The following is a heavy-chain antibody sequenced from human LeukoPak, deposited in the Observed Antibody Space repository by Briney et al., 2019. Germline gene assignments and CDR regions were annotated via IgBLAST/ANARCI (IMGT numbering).Heavy chain of an antibody. V-gene: IGHV1-18*01. D-gene: IGHD6-19*01. CDR2: ISAYNGNT. J-gene: IGHJ4*02. Sequence: ASVKVSCKASGYTFTSYGISWVRQAPGQGLEWMGWISAYNGNTNYAQKLQGRVTMTTDTSTSTAYMELRSLRSDDTAVYYCARDPAPVFSQWLASSIYYSDYWGQGTLVTVSS. CDR1: GYTFTSYG. CDR3: ARDPAPVFSQWLASSIYYSDY.